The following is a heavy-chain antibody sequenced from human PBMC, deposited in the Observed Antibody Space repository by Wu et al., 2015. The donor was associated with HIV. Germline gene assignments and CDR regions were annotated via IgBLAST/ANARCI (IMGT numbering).Heavy chain of an antibody. J-gene: IGHJ4*02. CDR1: RHLSSYA. V-gene: IGHV1-69*13. D-gene: IGHD3-22*01. Sequence: QLVQSGAEVKKPGVLSEGLLQGFWRHLSSYAISWVRQAPGQGLEWMGRIIPIFGTANYAQKFQGRVTITADESTSTAYMELSSLRSEDTAVYYCASYYYDSSGYYFDYWGQGTLVTVSS. CDR3: ASYYYDSSGYYFDY. CDR2: IIPIFGTA.